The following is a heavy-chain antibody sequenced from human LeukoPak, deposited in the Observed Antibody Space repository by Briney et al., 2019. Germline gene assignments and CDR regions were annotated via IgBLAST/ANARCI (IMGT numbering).Heavy chain of an antibody. J-gene: IGHJ4*02. CDR1: GGTFSSYA. D-gene: IGHD3-22*01. Sequence: GASVNVSCKASGGTFSSYAISWVRQAPGQGLEWMGGIIPIFGTANYAQKFQGRVTITADESTSTAYMELSSLRSEDTAVYYCARTYYYDSSGYHGRYYFDYWGQGTLVTVSS. CDR2: IIPIFGTA. CDR3: ARTYYYDSSGYHGRYYFDY. V-gene: IGHV1-69*13.